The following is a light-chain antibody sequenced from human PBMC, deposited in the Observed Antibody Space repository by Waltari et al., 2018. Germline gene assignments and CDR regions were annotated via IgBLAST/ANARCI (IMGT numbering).Light chain of an antibody. V-gene: IGKV3-15*01. J-gene: IGKJ4*01. CDR1: QSLSRN. CDR2: AAA. CDR3: QQYSDWPPLT. Sequence: EILMTQSPGTLSVSPGETATLPCRASQSLSRNLAWYQLKPGQAPRLLIHAAATRATGIPARFSGSGSGTEFTLTISSLQSEDFAVYYCQQYSDWPPLTFGGGTKVEIK.